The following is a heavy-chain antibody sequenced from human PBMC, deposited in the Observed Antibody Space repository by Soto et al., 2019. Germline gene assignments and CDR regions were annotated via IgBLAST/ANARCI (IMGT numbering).Heavy chain of an antibody. CDR1: GGSFSGYY. CDR3: ARVGGSGWNFDS. D-gene: IGHD6-19*01. V-gene: IGHV4-34*01. Sequence: PSETLSLTCAVYGGSFSGYYWSWIRQSPGKGLECIGEINHSGNTNYSPSLRSRVTMSVDTSKNQFSLKLNSMTAADTAIYYCARVGGSGWNFDSWGQGILVTVSS. J-gene: IGHJ4*02. CDR2: INHSGNT.